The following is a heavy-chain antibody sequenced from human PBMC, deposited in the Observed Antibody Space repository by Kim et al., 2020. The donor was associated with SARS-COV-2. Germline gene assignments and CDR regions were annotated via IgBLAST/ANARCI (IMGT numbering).Heavy chain of an antibody. CDR2: IYYSGST. CDR3: ARTYSSTWYRGEDY. Sequence: SETLSLTCTVSGGSISSTGYYWVWIHQPPGKGLEWIGSIYYSGSTYYNPSLKSRVTISVDTSKNQFSLRLSSVTAADTAVYYCARTYSSTWYRGEDYWG. V-gene: IGHV4-39*07. J-gene: IGHJ4*01. D-gene: IGHD6-13*01. CDR1: GGSISSTGYY.